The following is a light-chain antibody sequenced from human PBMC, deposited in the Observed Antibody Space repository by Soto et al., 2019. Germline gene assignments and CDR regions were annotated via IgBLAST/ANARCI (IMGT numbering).Light chain of an antibody. CDR2: GNN. CDR3: AAWDDSLKGVV. V-gene: IGLV1-44*01. J-gene: IGLJ2*01. CDR1: TSNIGSNT. Sequence: QSALTQSPSASGTPGQMVTISCFGSTSNIGSNTVSWYQQLPGTAPKLLIYGNNQRPSGVPDRFSVSESGTSASLAISGLQSDDEADYYCAAWDDSLKGVVFGGGTKVTVL.